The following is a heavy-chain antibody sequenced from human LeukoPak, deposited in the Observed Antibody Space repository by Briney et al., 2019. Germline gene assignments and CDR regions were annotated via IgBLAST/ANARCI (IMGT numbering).Heavy chain of an antibody. D-gene: IGHD2-15*01. J-gene: IGHJ3*02. CDR1: GFTFSSYG. CDR2: IHHDGSNK. Sequence: AGGSLRLSCAASGFTFSSYGMHWVRQAPGKGLDWVAFIHHDGSNKYYADSVKGRFTISRDNSKNTLYLQMNSLRAEDTAVYYCAKDGGSDPDSFDIWGQGTMVTVSS. CDR3: AKDGGSDPDSFDI. V-gene: IGHV3-30*02.